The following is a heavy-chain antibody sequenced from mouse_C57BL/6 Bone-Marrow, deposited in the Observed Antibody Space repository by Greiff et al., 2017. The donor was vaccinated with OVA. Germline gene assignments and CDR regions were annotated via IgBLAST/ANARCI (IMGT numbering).Heavy chain of an antibody. CDR2: IDPSDSET. J-gene: IGHJ3*01. D-gene: IGHD4-1*01. CDR3: AREKGTGTRFAY. Sequence: QVQLKQPGAELVRPGSSVKLSCKASGYTFTSYWMHWVKQRPIQGLEWIGNIDPSDSETHYNQKFKDKATLTVDKSSSTAYMQLSSLTSEDSAVYYCAREKGTGTRFAYWGQGTLVTVSA. V-gene: IGHV1-52*01. CDR1: GYTFTSYW.